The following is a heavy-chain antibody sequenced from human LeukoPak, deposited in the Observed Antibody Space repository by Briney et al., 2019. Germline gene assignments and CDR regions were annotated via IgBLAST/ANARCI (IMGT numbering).Heavy chain of an antibody. Sequence: GASVKVSCKASGGTFSSYAISRVRQAPGQGLEWMAWIHPSTGNPTYAQGFTGRFVFSLDTSVSTTYLQISSLKAEDTAVYFCARAFQSLGGLSLPDYWGQGTLVTVSS. V-gene: IGHV7-4-1*02. CDR2: IHPSTGNP. CDR1: GGTFSSYA. CDR3: ARAFQSLGGLSLPDY. D-gene: IGHD3-16*02. J-gene: IGHJ4*02.